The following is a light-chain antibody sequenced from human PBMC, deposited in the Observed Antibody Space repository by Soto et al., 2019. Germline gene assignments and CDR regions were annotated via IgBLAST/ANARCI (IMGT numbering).Light chain of an antibody. CDR2: DAS. J-gene: IGKJ4*01. CDR3: QQYEDLPFT. Sequence: DIQMTQSPSSLSASVGDRVTITCQASQDISNYLNWYQQKPGKAPKLLIFDASNVETGVPSRFSGSGSGTDFTFTIHILQPEDAATYFCQQYEDLPFTFGGGTKVGIK. CDR1: QDISNY. V-gene: IGKV1-33*01.